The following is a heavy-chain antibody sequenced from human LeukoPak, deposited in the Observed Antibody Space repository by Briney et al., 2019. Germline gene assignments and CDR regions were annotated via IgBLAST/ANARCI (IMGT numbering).Heavy chain of an antibody. Sequence: SVKVSCKASGGTFSSYAISWVRQAPGQGLEWMGGIIPIFGTANYAQKFQGRVTITADESTSTAYMELSSLRSDDTAVYYCAREKIGSSYDQDLDYWGQGTLVTVSS. CDR1: GGTFSSYA. CDR3: AREKIGSSYDQDLDY. J-gene: IGHJ4*02. D-gene: IGHD5-12*01. V-gene: IGHV1-69*13. CDR2: IIPIFGTA.